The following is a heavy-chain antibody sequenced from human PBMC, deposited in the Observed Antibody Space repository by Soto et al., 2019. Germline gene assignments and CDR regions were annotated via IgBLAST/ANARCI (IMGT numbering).Heavy chain of an antibody. CDR3: TTRSTMSRGFDD. CDR2: IYYSGTT. V-gene: IGHV4-39*01. Sequence: QLQLRESGPGLVKPSETLSLTCTVSGGSIISTTHYWGWSRQPPGKGLEWIGNIYYSGTTYYNPSRKSRVSLSVDTSQRQFSLKLSSMTVADTAVYFCTTRSTMSRGFDDWGQGTLVTGSS. CDR1: GGSIISTTHY. D-gene: IGHD3-10*01. J-gene: IGHJ4*02.